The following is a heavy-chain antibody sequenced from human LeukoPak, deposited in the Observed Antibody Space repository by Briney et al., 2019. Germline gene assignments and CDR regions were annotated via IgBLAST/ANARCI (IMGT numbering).Heavy chain of an antibody. CDR2: ISSSDSDI. V-gene: IGHV3-21*01. Sequence: GGSLRLSCAASGFTFSNFAMTWVRQAPGKGLEWVSSISSSDSDIYYADSVKGRFTISRDNAKNSLYLQMNSLRAGDTAVYYCARAIYSGYVPPHYWGQGTLVTVSS. CDR1: GFTFSNFA. D-gene: IGHD5-12*01. CDR3: ARAIYSGYVPPHY. J-gene: IGHJ4*02.